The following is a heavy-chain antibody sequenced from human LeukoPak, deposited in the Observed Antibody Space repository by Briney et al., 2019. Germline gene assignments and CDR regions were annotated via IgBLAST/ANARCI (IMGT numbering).Heavy chain of an antibody. Sequence: SVKVSCKXSGGTFSSYAISWVRQAPRQGLEWMGGIIPIFGTANYAQKFQGRVTITTDESTSTAYMELSSLRSEDTAVYYCAVGRTIFGVVICLDYWGQGTLVTVSS. D-gene: IGHD3-3*01. CDR1: GGTFSSYA. V-gene: IGHV1-69*05. CDR2: IIPIFGTA. J-gene: IGHJ4*02. CDR3: AVGRTIFGVVICLDY.